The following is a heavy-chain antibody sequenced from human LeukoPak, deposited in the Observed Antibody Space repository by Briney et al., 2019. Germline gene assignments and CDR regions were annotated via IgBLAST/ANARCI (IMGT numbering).Heavy chain of an antibody. V-gene: IGHV5-51*01. CDR3: ARLEKGVFDI. CDR1: GYSFITYW. Sequence: TGESLKISCKGSGYSFITYWIGWVRQMPGKGLEWMGIIYPGDSDTRYSPSLQGQVTMSVGKYISTAYLQWSSLKASDTAMYYCARLEKGVFDIWGQGTMVTVSS. J-gene: IGHJ3*02. CDR2: IYPGDSDT. D-gene: IGHD2-8*01.